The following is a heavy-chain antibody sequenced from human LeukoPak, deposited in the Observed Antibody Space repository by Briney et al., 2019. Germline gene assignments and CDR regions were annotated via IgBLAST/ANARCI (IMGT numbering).Heavy chain of an antibody. CDR3: ARDPYSRSWSYGMDV. CDR1: GFTFSDYY. Sequence: GGSLRLSCAASGFTFSDYYMSWIRQAPGKGLEWVSYISGSGSDTNYADSVKGRFTISRDNAKNSLYLQMNSLRAEDTAVYYCARDPYSRSWSYGMDVWGQGPTVTVSS. CDR2: ISGSGSDT. V-gene: IGHV3-11*05. D-gene: IGHD6-13*01. J-gene: IGHJ6*02.